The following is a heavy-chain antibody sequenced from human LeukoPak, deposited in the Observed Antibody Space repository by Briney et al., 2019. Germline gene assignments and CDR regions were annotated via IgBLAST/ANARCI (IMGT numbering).Heavy chain of an antibody. J-gene: IGHJ4*02. V-gene: IGHV1-2*02. CDR2: MHAGNGNT. CDR3: AREGSYCVGGDCYSFDF. D-gene: IGHD2-21*02. CDR1: GYRFISHY. Sequence: GASVKVSCKASGYRFISHYIHWVRQAPGLGPEWLGWMHAGNGNTRYPAKFEGRVTMTRDTYSNTAYMDLTSLTPDDTAIYYCAREGSYCVGGDCYSFDFWGQGTLVTVSS.